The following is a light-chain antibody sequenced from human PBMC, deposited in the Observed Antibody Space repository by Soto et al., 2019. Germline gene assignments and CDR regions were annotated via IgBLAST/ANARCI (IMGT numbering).Light chain of an antibody. CDR3: QQYGSSPYT. Sequence: DIVLTQSPGTLSLSPGEGATLSCRASQSVSSSYLAWYQQKPGQAPRLLIFAASSRATGIPDRFSGSGSGTDFTLTICRLEREDFAVYYCQQYGSSPYTFGQGTKLEIK. V-gene: IGKV3-20*01. CDR2: AAS. CDR1: QSVSSSY. J-gene: IGKJ2*01.